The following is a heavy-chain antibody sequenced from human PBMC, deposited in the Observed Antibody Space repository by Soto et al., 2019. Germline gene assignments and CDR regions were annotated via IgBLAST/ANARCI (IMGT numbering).Heavy chain of an antibody. Sequence: PEGSLRLSCVLSGITSSNNNMNCVRQAPGKGLEWVSSISGGSDYKVYADSMKGRFTISRDNAKNSLYLEMNSLRAEDTAVYFCARNDEGGRRLWGPGTLVT. CDR2: ISGGSDYK. CDR1: GITSSNNN. CDR3: ARNDEGGRRL. V-gene: IGHV3-21*01. D-gene: IGHD3-16*01. J-gene: IGHJ4*02.